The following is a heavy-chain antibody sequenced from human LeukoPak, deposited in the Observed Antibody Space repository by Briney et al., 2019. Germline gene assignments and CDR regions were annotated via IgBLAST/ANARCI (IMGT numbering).Heavy chain of an antibody. J-gene: IGHJ4*02. CDR1: GYTFTCYY. CDR2: INPNSGGT. CDR3: ARGEMAGGSDYDFWSGEDY. D-gene: IGHD3-3*01. Sequence: ASVKVSCKASGYTFTCYYMHWVRQAPGQGLEWMGWINPNSGGTNYAQKFQGRVTMTRHPSISTAYMELSRLRSDDTAVYYCARGEMAGGSDYDFWSGEDYWGQGTLVTVSS. V-gene: IGHV1-2*02.